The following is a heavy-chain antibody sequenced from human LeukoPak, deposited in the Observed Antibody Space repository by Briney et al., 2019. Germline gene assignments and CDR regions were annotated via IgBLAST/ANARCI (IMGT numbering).Heavy chain of an antibody. D-gene: IGHD3-3*01. J-gene: IGHJ6*03. Sequence: PSETLSLTCTVSGGSITNYYWSWIRQPPGKGLEWIGYIYYSGSTNYNPSLKSRLTISVDTSKNQFSLKLSSVTAADTAVYYCAGRNFDFWNDYYYMDVWGKGTTVTVSS. V-gene: IGHV4-59*01. CDR2: IYYSGST. CDR1: GGSITNYY. CDR3: AGRNFDFWNDYYYMDV.